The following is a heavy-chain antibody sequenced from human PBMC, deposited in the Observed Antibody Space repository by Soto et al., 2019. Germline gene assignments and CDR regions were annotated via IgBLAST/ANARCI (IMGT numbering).Heavy chain of an antibody. J-gene: IGHJ4*02. CDR3: ARHPFGGYAFDS. Sequence: PSETLSLTCTVSGASINSNVHYWGRVRQSPGKGLEWIASVFYTGSPYHNPSLESRVSISVDTSDNQFSLKVTSVTAADTGIYYCARHPFGGYAFDSWGQGTLVTVSS. D-gene: IGHD3-16*01. CDR2: VFYTGSP. V-gene: IGHV4-39*01. CDR1: GASINSNVHY.